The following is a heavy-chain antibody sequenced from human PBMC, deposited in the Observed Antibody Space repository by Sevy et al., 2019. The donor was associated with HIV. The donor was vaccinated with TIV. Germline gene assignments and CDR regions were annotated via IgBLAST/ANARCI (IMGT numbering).Heavy chain of an antibody. J-gene: IGHJ6*02. CDR2: IYYSGGT. Sequence: SETLSLTCTVSGGSISSYYWSWIRQPPGKGLEWIGYIYYSGGTNYNPSLKSRVTISVDTSKNQFSLKLSSVTAADTAVYYCAGASDSSSWYKYYYYYYGMDVWGQGTTVTVSS. V-gene: IGHV4-59*01. CDR3: AGASDSSSWYKYYYYYYGMDV. D-gene: IGHD6-13*01. CDR1: GGSISSYY.